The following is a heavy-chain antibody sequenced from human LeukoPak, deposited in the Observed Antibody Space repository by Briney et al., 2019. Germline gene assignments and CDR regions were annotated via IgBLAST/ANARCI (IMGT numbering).Heavy chain of an antibody. CDR3: AKGSLVWWLPPPDYFDY. Sequence: PGGSLRLSCAASGFTFSSYGMHWVRQAPGKGLEWVAVIWYDGSNKYYADSVKGRFTISRDNSKNTLYLQMNSLRAEDTAVCYCAKGSLVWWLPPPDYFDYWGQGTLVTVSS. CDR1: GFTFSSYG. CDR2: IWYDGSNK. D-gene: IGHD5-12*01. J-gene: IGHJ4*02. V-gene: IGHV3-33*06.